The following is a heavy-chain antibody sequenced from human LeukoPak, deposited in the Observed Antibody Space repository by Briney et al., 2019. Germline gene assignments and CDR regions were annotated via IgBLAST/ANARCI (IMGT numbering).Heavy chain of an antibody. CDR1: GGSISSGGYY. V-gene: IGHV4-31*03. CDR3: ARDRSYGSGIDP. CDR2: IYYSGST. D-gene: IGHD3-10*01. Sequence: MTSQTLSLTCTVSGGSISSGGYYWSWIRQHPGKGLEWIGYIYYSGSTYYNPPLKSRATISVDTSKNQFSLKLSSVTAADTAVYYCARDRSYGSGIDPWGQGTLVTVSS. J-gene: IGHJ5*02.